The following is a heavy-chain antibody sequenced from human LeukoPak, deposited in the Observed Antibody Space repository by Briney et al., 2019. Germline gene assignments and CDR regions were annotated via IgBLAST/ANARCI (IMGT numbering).Heavy chain of an antibody. CDR3: AKGSGINHYHCIDH. V-gene: IGHV3-23*01. CDR2: ISGGGCST. D-gene: IGHD1-14*01. Sequence: GGSLRLSCVVSGFTFRSYWMNWVRQAPGKGLEWVSGISGGGCSTYYADSGKGRFTISRDNSKNTLYLQMDSLRAEDTSLYYCAKGSGINHYHCIDHWGQGTLVTVSS. J-gene: IGHJ5*02. CDR1: GFTFRSYW.